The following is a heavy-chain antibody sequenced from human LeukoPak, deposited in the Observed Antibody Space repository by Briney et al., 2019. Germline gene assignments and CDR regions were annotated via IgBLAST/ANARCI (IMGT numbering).Heavy chain of an antibody. CDR3: ARGQAAMASYYYYMDV. CDR1: GGSFSGYY. V-gene: IGHV4-34*01. Sequence: SETLSLTCAVYGGSFSGYYWSWIRQPPGKGLEWIGEINHGGSTNYNPSLKSQVTISVDTSKNQFSLKLGSVTAADTAVYYCARGQAAMASYYYYMDVWGKGTTVTVSS. J-gene: IGHJ6*03. D-gene: IGHD5-18*01. CDR2: INHGGST.